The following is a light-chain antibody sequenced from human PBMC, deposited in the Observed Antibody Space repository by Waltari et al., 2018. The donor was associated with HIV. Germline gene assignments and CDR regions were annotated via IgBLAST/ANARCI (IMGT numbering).Light chain of an antibody. J-gene: IGLJ2*01. V-gene: IGLV3-1*01. CDR2: QDT. CDR3: QLWDNNNAV. CDR1: NLGDKF. Sequence: SYVLTQPPSMSVSPGQTASITCSGDNLGDKFVCWYQQRPGQSPLMVIYQDTERPSGVPERFSGSNSGNTATLTISGTQPLDEADYYCQLWDNNNAVFGGRTKLTVL.